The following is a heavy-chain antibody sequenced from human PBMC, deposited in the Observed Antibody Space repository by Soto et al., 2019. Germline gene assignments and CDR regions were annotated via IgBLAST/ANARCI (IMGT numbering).Heavy chain of an antibody. J-gene: IGHJ5*02. CDR3: AREPYGDYENWFDP. CDR2: ISPIFGTA. D-gene: IGHD4-17*01. V-gene: IGHV1-69*01. Sequence: QVQLVQSGAEVKKPGSSVKVSCKASGGTFSSYAISWVRQAPGQGLEWMGGISPIFGTANYAQKFQGRVTITADESTSTAYMELSSLISEDTAVYYCAREPYGDYENWFDPWGQGTLVTVSS. CDR1: GGTFSSYA.